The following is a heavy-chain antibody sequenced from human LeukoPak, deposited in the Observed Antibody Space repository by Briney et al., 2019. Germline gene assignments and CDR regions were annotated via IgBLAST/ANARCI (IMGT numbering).Heavy chain of an antibody. D-gene: IGHD3/OR15-3a*01. CDR2: IYYSGST. J-gene: IGHJ6*03. CDR1: GGSISSHY. Sequence: PSETLSLTCTVSGGSISSHYWSWIRQPPGKGLGWIGYIYYSGSTNYNPSLKSRVTISVDTSRNQFSLKLSSVTAADSAVYYCARRTGYLNYYYYYYMDVWGNGTTVTVSS. V-gene: IGHV4-59*11. CDR3: ARRTGYLNYYYYYYMDV.